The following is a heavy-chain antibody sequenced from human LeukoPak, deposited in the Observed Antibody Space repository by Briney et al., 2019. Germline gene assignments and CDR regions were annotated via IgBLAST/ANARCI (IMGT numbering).Heavy chain of an antibody. D-gene: IGHD6-13*01. J-gene: IGHJ4*02. Sequence: QPGGSLRLSCAASGFTFSSYWMSWVRQAPGKGLEWVANIKQDGSEKYYVDSVKGRFTISRDNAKNSLYLQMNNLRAEDTAVYYCAKISSSWYISDYWGQGTLVCVSS. CDR3: AKISSSWYISDY. CDR2: IKQDGSEK. V-gene: IGHV3-7*01. CDR1: GFTFSSYW.